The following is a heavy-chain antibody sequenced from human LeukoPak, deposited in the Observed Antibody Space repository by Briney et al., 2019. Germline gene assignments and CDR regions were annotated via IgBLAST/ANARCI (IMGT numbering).Heavy chain of an antibody. V-gene: IGHV5-51*01. Sequence: GESLKISCKGSGYSFTSCWIGWVRQMPGKGLEWMGIIYPGDSDTRYSPSFQGQVTISADKSISTAYLQWSSLKASDTAMYYCARPPAAAGSHFDYWGQGTLVTVSS. CDR2: IYPGDSDT. J-gene: IGHJ4*02. D-gene: IGHD6-13*01. CDR1: GYSFTSCW. CDR3: ARPPAAAGSHFDY.